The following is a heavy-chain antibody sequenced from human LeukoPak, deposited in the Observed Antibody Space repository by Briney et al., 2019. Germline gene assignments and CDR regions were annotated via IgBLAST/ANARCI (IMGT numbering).Heavy chain of an antibody. J-gene: IGHJ6*02. V-gene: IGHV3-7*05. Sequence: PGGSLRLSCGAFGFTFNSEWMSWVRQAPGEGLEWVAIIKPDGSATSYVDSAKGRFTISRDNAKNSLSLQMHSLKVDDTGVYYCVRGGSMDVWGQGTAVTVSS. CDR1: GFTFNSEW. CDR3: VRGGSMDV. CDR2: IKPDGSAT.